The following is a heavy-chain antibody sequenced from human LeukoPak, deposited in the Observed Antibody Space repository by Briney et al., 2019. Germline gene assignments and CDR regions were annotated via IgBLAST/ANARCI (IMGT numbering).Heavy chain of an antibody. Sequence: PGGSLRLSCAASGFTFTNYWMNWVRQAPGKGLEWVANIKQDGSEENYVGSVKGRFTISRDNAKNSLYLQMNSLRAEDTAVYYCARGLYSGYHYADYFDYWGQGTLVSVSS. CDR1: GFTFTNYW. J-gene: IGHJ4*02. D-gene: IGHD5-12*01. CDR2: IKQDGSEE. V-gene: IGHV3-7*01. CDR3: ARGLYSGYHYADYFDY.